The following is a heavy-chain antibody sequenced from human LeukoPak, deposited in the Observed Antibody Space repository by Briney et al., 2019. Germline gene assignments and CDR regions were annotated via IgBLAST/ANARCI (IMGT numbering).Heavy chain of an antibody. Sequence: SETLSLTCTVSGGSISSGGYYWSWIRQHPGKGLERIGYIYYSGSTYYNPSLKSRVTISVDTSKNQFSLKLSSVTAADTAVYYCARGSTSCYGCFGWFDPWGQGTLVTVSS. V-gene: IGHV4-31*03. J-gene: IGHJ5*02. CDR3: ARGSTSCYGCFGWFDP. CDR1: GGSISSGGYY. CDR2: IYYSGST. D-gene: IGHD2-2*01.